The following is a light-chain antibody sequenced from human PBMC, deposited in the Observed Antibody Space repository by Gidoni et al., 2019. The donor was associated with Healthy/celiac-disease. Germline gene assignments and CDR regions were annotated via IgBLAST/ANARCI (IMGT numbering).Light chain of an antibody. CDR2: DAS. V-gene: IGKV3-11*01. CDR3: QQRSNWPHT. Sequence: IVLTQSPATLSLSPGERATLSCRASQSVSSYLVWYQQKPGQAPRLLIYDASNRATGIPARFSGSGSGTDVTLTISSLEPEDFAVYYCQQRSNWPHTFGPGTKVDIK. J-gene: IGKJ3*01. CDR1: QSVSSY.